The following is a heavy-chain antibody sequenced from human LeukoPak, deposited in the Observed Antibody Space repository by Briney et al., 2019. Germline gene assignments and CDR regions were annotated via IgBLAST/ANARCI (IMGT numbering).Heavy chain of an antibody. V-gene: IGHV4-39*01. CDR2: IYYSGST. CDR1: GGSISSSSYY. CDR3: ASTLGYCTNGVCYFDY. D-gene: IGHD2-8*01. J-gene: IGHJ4*02. Sequence: PSETLSLTCTVSGGSISSSSYYWGWIRQPPGKGLEWIGSIYYSGSTYYNPSLKSRVTISVDTSKNQFSLKLSSVTAADTAGYYCASTLGYCTNGVCYFDYWGQGTLVTVSS.